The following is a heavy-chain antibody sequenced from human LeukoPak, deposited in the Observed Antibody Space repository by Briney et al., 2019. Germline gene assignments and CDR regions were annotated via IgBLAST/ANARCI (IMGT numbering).Heavy chain of an antibody. J-gene: IGHJ6*02. Sequence: GGSLRLSCAASGFTFSSYAMSWVRQAPGKGLEWVSAISGSGGSTYYADSVKGRFTISRDNSKNTLYLQMNSLRAEDTAVYYCARDGSRIAVAPRSWRDGDYYGMDVWGQGTTVTVSS. D-gene: IGHD6-19*01. CDR3: ARDGSRIAVAPRSWRDGDYYGMDV. V-gene: IGHV3-23*01. CDR1: GFTFSSYA. CDR2: ISGSGGST.